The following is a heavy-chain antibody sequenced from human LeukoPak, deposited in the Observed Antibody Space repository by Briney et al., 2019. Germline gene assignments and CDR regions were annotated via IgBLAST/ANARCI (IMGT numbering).Heavy chain of an antibody. CDR3: ARVISSIADAWFDP. J-gene: IGHJ5*02. CDR2: INPNSGGT. CDR1: GYTFTGYY. V-gene: IGHV1-2*02. D-gene: IGHD6-6*01. Sequence: GASVKVSCKASGYTFTGYYMHWVRQAPGQGLEWMGWINPNSGGTNYAQKFQGRVTMTRDTSISTAYMELSRLRSDDTAVYYCARVISSIADAWFDPWGQGTLATVSS.